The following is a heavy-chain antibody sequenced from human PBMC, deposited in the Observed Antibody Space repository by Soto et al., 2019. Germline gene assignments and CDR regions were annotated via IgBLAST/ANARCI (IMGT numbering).Heavy chain of an antibody. CDR3: ARGKVLLWFGELLPGAFDI. V-gene: IGHV5-51*01. J-gene: IGHJ3*02. CDR2: IYPGDSDT. Sequence: GESLKISCKGSGYSFTSYWIGWVRKMTGKGLEWMGIIYPGDSDTRYSPSFQGQVTISADKSISTAYLQWSSLKASDTAMYYCARGKVLLWFGELLPGAFDIWGQGTMVTVSS. D-gene: IGHD3-10*01. CDR1: GYSFTSYW.